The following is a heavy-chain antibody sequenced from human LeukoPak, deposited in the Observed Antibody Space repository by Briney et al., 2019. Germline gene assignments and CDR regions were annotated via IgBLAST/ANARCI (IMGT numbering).Heavy chain of an antibody. D-gene: IGHD3-22*01. Sequence: GRSLRLSCAASGFTFSSYWMSWVRQAPGKGLEWVANIKQDGSEKYYVDSVKGRFTISRDNAKNSLYLQMNSLRAEDTAVYYCARSGGAQYYYDSSGSGHWGQGTLVTVSS. CDR1: GFTFSSYW. J-gene: IGHJ1*01. CDR2: IKQDGSEK. CDR3: ARSGGAQYYYDSSGSGH. V-gene: IGHV3-7*01.